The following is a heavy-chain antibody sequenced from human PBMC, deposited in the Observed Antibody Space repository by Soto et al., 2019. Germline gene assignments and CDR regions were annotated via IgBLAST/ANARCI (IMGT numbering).Heavy chain of an antibody. CDR3: AHSASVPCCYYFDS. CDR1: GFSLSSIGVA. CDR2: LYWNDDR. J-gene: IGHJ4*02. V-gene: IGHV2-5*01. D-gene: IGHD1-26*01. Sequence: SGPTLVNPTQTLTQTCTFSGFSLSSIGVAVGWIRQPPGKALEWLALLYWNDDRRYSPSLKSRLTITKDTSKNQVVLTMTNMDPADTATYYCAHSASVPCCYYFDSWGQGTLVTVSS.